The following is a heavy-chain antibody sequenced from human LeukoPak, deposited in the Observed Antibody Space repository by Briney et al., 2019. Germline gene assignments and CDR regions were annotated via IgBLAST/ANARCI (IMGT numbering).Heavy chain of an antibody. V-gene: IGHV4-39*01. D-gene: IGHD3-16*02. CDR2: IYYSGST. CDR3: ASSASYPLLYYYYYMDV. J-gene: IGHJ6*03. Sequence: PSETLSLTCTVSGGSISSSSYYWGWIRQPPGKGLEWIGSIYYSGSTYYNPSLKSRVTISVDTPKNQFSLKLSSVTAADTAVYYCASSASYPLLYYYYYMDVWGKGTTVTVSS. CDR1: GGSISSSSYY.